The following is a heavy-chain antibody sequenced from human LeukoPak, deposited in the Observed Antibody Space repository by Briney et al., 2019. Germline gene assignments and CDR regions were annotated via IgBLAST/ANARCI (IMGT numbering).Heavy chain of an antibody. CDR3: AREERLYSSSWYPRPYYYYMDV. CDR1: GGSMSSYY. Sequence: SETLSLTCSVSGGSMSSYYWSWIRRPAGKGLEWIGRIYTSGSTNYNPSLKSRVTMSVDTSKNQFSLKLTSVTAADTAVYYCAREERLYSSSWYPRPYYYYMDVWAKGPRSPSP. V-gene: IGHV4-4*07. D-gene: IGHD6-13*01. CDR2: IYTSGST. J-gene: IGHJ6*03.